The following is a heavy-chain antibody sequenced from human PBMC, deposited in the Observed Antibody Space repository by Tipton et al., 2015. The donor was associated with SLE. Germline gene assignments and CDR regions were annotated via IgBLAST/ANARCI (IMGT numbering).Heavy chain of an antibody. V-gene: IGHV4-61*02. CDR3: ARDLSGWSLYYFDS. CDR2: IYTTGIT. D-gene: IGHD6-19*01. J-gene: IGHJ4*02. Sequence: TLSLTCTVSGGSVSRGSFHWSWIRQPAGKGLEWIGRIYTTGITSYNPSLKSRVTISLDTSKNQFSLNLDSVTAADTAVYYCARDLSGWSLYYFDSWGQGALVTVSS. CDR1: GGSVSRGSFH.